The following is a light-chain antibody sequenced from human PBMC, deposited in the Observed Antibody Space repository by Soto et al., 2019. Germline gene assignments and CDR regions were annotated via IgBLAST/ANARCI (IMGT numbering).Light chain of an antibody. V-gene: IGLV3-21*02. CDR1: NIGGKS. J-gene: IGLJ1*01. Sequence: SYELTQTSSVSVAPGQTARISCGGNNIGGKSVHWYQQKPGQAPVVVVYDDSDRPSGIPERFSGSNSGNTATLTTSRVEAGDEADYHCQVWDDNSDHHVFGTGTKVTVL. CDR3: QVWDDNSDHHV. CDR2: DDS.